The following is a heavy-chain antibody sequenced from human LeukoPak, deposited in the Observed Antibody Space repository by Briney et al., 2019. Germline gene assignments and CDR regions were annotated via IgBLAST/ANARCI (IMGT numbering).Heavy chain of an antibody. J-gene: IGHJ4*02. D-gene: IGHD5-24*01. CDR3: ARWPHCQDF. V-gene: IGHV3-9*01. CDR2: ISWNSGSI. Sequence: GRSLRLSCAASGFTFDDYAMHWVRQAPGKGLEWVSGISWNSGSIGYADSVKGRFTISRDNAKNSLYLQMSSLRADDTAVYYCARWPHCQDFWGRGTRVTVSS. CDR1: GFTFDDYA.